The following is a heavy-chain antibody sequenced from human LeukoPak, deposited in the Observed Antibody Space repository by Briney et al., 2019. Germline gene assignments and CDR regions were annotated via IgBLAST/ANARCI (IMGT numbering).Heavy chain of an antibody. D-gene: IGHD5-18*01. CDR2: IIPIFGTA. Sequence: ASVKVSCKASGGTFSSYAISWVRQAPGQGLEWMGRIIPIFGTANYAQKFQGRVTITTDESTSTAYMELSSLRSEDTAVYYCARTDGYSYGYRGYWGQGTLVTVSS. CDR3: ARTDGYSYGYRGY. J-gene: IGHJ4*02. CDR1: GGTFSSYA. V-gene: IGHV1-69*05.